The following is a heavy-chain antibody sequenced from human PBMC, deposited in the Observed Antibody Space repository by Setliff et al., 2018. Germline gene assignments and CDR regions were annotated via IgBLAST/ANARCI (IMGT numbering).Heavy chain of an antibody. V-gene: IGHV4-61*01. D-gene: IGHD2-15*01. J-gene: IGHJ5*02. Sequence: SETLSLTCTVSGGSVSRGSYYWSWIRQPPGKGLEWIGYIYDSGITNYNPSLKSRVTISVDTSKNQISLKVKSVTAADTAVYYCARDVVAAFGWFDPWGQGTLVTVSS. CDR2: IYDSGIT. CDR1: GGSVSRGSYY. CDR3: ARDVVAAFGWFDP.